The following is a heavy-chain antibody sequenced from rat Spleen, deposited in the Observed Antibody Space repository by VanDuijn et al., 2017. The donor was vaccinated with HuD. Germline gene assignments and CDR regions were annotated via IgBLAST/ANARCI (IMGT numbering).Heavy chain of an antibody. Sequence: EVQLVESGGGLVQPGRSMKLSCAALGFTFSDYYMAWVRQAPTKGLEWVASIDTGGGNTFYRHSVKGRFTISRENAKSTLSLQMDSLRSEDTATYYCARRHYGYTDYFDYWGQGVMVTVSS. D-gene: IGHD1-9*01. J-gene: IGHJ2*01. V-gene: IGHV5-25*01. CDR1: GFTFSDYY. CDR3: ARRHYGYTDYFDY. CDR2: IDTGGGNT.